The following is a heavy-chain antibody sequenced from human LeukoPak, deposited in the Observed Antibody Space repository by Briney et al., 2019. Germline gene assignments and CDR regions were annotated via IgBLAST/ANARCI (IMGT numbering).Heavy chain of an antibody. J-gene: IGHJ6*03. CDR2: ISSSGSTI. V-gene: IGHV3-48*03. CDR3: ARKSPYYYYYYYMDV. CDR1: GFTFSSYE. Sequence: PGGSLRLSCAASGFTFSSYEMNWVRQAPGKGLEWVSYISSSGSTIYYADSVKGRFTISRDNAKNSLYLQMNSLRAEDTAVYYCARKSPYYYYYYYMDVWGKGTTVTVSS.